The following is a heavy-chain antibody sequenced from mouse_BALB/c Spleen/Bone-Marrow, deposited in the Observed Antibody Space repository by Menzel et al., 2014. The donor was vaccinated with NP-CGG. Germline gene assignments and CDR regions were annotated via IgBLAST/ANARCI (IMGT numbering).Heavy chain of an antibody. J-gene: IGHJ4*01. CDR1: GFTFSSYG. CDR2: ISSGGSYT. Sequence: EVMLVESGGDLVKPGGSLKLSCAAPGFTFSSYGVSWVRQTPDKRLEWVATISSGGSYTYYPDSVKGRFTISRDNAKNXXXXXMSSLKSEDTAMYYCASGNYYAMDYWGQGTSVTVSS. CDR3: ASGNYYAMDY. V-gene: IGHV5-6*01. D-gene: IGHD1-1*01.